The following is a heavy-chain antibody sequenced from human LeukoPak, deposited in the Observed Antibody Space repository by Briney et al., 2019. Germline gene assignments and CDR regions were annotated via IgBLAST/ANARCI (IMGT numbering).Heavy chain of an antibody. CDR2: ISGSGSTI. CDR1: GFTFSSYG. CDR3: ARHRLLWFGEFLDAFDI. J-gene: IGHJ3*02. Sequence: PGGSLRLSCAASGFTFSSYGMSWVRQAPGKGLEWVSAISGSGSTIYYADSVKGRFTISRDNAKNSLYLQMNSLRAEDTAVYYCARHRLLWFGEFLDAFDIWGQGTMVTVSS. V-gene: IGHV3-48*04. D-gene: IGHD3-10*01.